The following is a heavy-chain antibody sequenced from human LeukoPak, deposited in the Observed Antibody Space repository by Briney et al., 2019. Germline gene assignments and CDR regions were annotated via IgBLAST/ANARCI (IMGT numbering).Heavy chain of an antibody. Sequence: SETLSLTCTVSGGSISNYYWSWIRQSPGKGLEWIGYIYSSGGTNYKSPLKSRVTISVDTSKNQFSLKLSSVTAADTAVYYCARHSGAQGFDYWGQGTQVTVSS. D-gene: IGHD3-10*01. V-gene: IGHV4-59*08. CDR2: IYSSGGT. CDR1: GGSISNYY. CDR3: ARHSGAQGFDY. J-gene: IGHJ4*02.